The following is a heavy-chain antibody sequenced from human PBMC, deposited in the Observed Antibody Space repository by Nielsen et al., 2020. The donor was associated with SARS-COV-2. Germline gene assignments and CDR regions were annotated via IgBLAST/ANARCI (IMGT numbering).Heavy chain of an antibody. J-gene: IGHJ5*02. D-gene: IGHD2-2*01. V-gene: IGHV5-51*01. Sequence: GGSLRLSCKGSGYSFTTYWIAWVRQMPGKGLEWMGIIYAGDSDTRYSPSFQGQVTISADKSISTAYLQWSSLKASDTAMYYCARATYCSSTNCYVGFDPWGQGTLVTVSS. CDR2: IYAGDSDT. CDR1: GYSFTTYW. CDR3: ARATYCSSTNCYVGFDP.